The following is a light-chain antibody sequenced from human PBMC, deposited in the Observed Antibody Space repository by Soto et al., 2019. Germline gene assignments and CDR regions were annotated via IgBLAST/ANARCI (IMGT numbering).Light chain of an antibody. CDR1: QSISSNY. CDR2: GAS. J-gene: IGKJ2*01. CDR3: QHYGFSPYT. V-gene: IGKV3-20*01. Sequence: EIVLTQSPGTLSLSPGERASLSCRASQSISSNYLAWYQHKPGQAPRLLIYGASTRATGIPDRFSGSGSGKDFTLTISRLAPEDFAVFYCQHYGFSPYTFGQGTKLEIK.